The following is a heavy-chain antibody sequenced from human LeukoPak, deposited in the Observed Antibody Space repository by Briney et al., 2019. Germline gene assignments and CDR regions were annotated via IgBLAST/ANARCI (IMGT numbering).Heavy chain of an antibody. CDR1: GYTFTSYY. D-gene: IGHD3-3*01. CDR3: ARDCVGGYDFWSGYQKLNYYYYYMDV. CDR2: ISAYNGNT. J-gene: IGHJ6*03. Sequence: GASVKVSCKASGYTFTSYYMHWVRQAPGQGLEWMGWISAYNGNTNYAQKLQGRVTMTTDTSTSTAYMELRSLRSDDTAVYYCARDCVGGYDFWSGYQKLNYYYYYMDVWGKGTTVTVSS. V-gene: IGHV1-18*04.